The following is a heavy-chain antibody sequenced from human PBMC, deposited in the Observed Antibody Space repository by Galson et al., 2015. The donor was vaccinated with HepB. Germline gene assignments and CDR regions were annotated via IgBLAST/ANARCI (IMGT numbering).Heavy chain of an antibody. CDR3: ARNYGDSYDY. D-gene: IGHD4-17*01. J-gene: IGHJ4*02. CDR2: ISSSSSTI. CDR1: GFTFSSYS. V-gene: IGHV3-48*04. Sequence: SLRLSCAASGFTFSSYSMNWVRQAPGKGLEWVSYISSSSSTIYYADSVKGRFTISRDNAKNTLYLQMNSLRAADTAVYYCARNYGDSYDYWGQGTLVTVSS.